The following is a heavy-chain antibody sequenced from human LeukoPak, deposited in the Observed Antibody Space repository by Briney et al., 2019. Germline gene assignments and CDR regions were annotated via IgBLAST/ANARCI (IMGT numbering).Heavy chain of an antibody. Sequence: SQTLSLTCTVSGGSISGGEYYWSWIRQPPGKGLEWTGYIYYSGSTSYNPSLKSRVTISVETSKNQFSLKLSSVTAADTAVYYCARGGCSGGSCYPFLDAFDIWGQGTMVTVSS. V-gene: IGHV4-30-4*08. CDR3: ARGGCSGGSCYPFLDAFDI. CDR1: GGSISGGEYY. D-gene: IGHD2-15*01. J-gene: IGHJ3*02. CDR2: IYYSGST.